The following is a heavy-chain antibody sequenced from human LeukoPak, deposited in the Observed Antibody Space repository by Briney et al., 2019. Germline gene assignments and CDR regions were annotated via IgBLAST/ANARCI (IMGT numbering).Heavy chain of an antibody. V-gene: IGHV4-39*01. Sequence: SETLSLTCTVSGGSISSSSYYWGWIRQPPGKGLEWIGSIYYSGSTYYNPSLKSRFTISVDTSKNQSSLQLSSVPAADTAVYYCARHRITMVRGDPFDYWGQGTLVTVSS. CDR3: ARHRITMVRGDPFDY. D-gene: IGHD3-10*01. CDR1: GGSISSSSYY. CDR2: IYYSGST. J-gene: IGHJ4*02.